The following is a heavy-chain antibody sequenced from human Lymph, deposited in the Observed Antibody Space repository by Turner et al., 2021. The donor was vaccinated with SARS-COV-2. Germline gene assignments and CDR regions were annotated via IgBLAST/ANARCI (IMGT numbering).Heavy chain of an antibody. J-gene: IGHJ4*02. V-gene: IGHV1-2*02. CDR1: GYTFTGYY. CDR3: ARSRDLQSMIRGVDPFDY. Sequence: QVQLVQSGAEVKKPGQSVKVSCKASGYTFTGYYRHWVLQAPGQGFEWMGWINPNSGGTNYPQKFQGRVTITRDTSISSAYMELSRRRSDDTAVYYCARSRDLQSMIRGVDPFDYWGQGTLVTVSS. D-gene: IGHD3-10*01. CDR2: INPNSGGT.